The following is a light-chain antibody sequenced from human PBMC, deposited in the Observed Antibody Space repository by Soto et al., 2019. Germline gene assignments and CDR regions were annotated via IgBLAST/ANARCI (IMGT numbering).Light chain of an antibody. J-gene: IGKJ4*01. CDR1: QSISDT. CDR2: GAS. V-gene: IGKV3-15*01. Sequence: EIVMTQSPATLSVSPGGRATLSCRASQSISDTLAWYQQKPGQAPRLLIYGASTRATDIPARFSGSGSGTEFFLNISSLQSEDSAIYYCQHYNNWLGTFGGGTKVDIK. CDR3: QHYNNWLGT.